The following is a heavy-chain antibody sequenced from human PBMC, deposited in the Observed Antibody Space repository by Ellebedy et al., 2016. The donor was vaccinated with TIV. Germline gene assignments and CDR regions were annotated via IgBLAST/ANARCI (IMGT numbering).Heavy chain of an antibody. CDR3: AKGKRIVVVTAIDAFDI. CDR1: GFTFSSYA. CDR2: ISGSGGST. Sequence: GESLKISXAASGFTFSSYAMSWVRQAPGKGLEWVSAISGSGGSTYYADSVKGRFTISRDNSKNTLYLQMNSLRAEDTAVYYCAKGKRIVVVTAIDAFDIWGQGTMVTVSS. D-gene: IGHD2-21*02. V-gene: IGHV3-23*01. J-gene: IGHJ3*02.